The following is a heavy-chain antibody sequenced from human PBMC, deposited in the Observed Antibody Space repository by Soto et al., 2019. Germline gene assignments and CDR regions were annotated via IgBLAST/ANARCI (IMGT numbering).Heavy chain of an antibody. CDR2: ISGSGGST. CDR3: AKVGRLHLGDLPIPRYNWFDP. V-gene: IGHV3-23*01. CDR1: GFTFSSYA. J-gene: IGHJ5*02. Sequence: GGSLRLSCAASGFTFSSYAMSWVRQAPGKGLEWVSAISGSGGSTYYADSVKGRFTISRDNSKNTLYLQMNSLRAEDTAVYYCAKVGRLHLGDLPIPRYNWFDPWGQGTLVTVSS. D-gene: IGHD3-16*01.